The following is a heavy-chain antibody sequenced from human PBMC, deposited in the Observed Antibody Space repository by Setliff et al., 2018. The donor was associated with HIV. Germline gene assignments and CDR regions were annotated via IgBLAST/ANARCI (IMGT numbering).Heavy chain of an antibody. D-gene: IGHD2-8*01. J-gene: IGHJ4*02. CDR2: IVPLFGTT. Sequence: SVKVSCQASGDSLRNYVITWVRRAPGQGLEWMGGIVPLFGTTNYAQNFQGRLTITTDQIMTTAYMELTSLRSEDTAVYYCASGSGYCTKGDCYIGVHRTPDKYYFDSWGQGTLVTVSS. CDR1: GDSLRNYV. CDR3: ASGSGYCTKGDCYIGVHRTPDKYYFDS. V-gene: IGHV1-69*05.